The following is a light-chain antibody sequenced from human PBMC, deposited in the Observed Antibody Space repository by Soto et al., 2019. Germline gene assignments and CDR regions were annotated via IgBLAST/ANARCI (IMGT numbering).Light chain of an antibody. Sequence: QSVLTQPASVSGSPGQSITISCTGTSSDVGGYNYVSWYQQHPGKAPKLMIYEVSNRPSGVSNRFSASKSGNTASLTISELQAEDEADYYCCSYAGSNTYVFGTGTKVTVL. J-gene: IGLJ1*01. CDR2: EVS. V-gene: IGLV2-23*02. CDR1: SSDVGGYNY. CDR3: CSYAGSNTYV.